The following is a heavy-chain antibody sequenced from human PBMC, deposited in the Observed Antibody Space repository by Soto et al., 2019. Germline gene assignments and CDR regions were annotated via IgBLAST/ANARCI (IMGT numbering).Heavy chain of an antibody. D-gene: IGHD2-2*01. V-gene: IGHV1-18*01. CDR1: GYTFTSFG. CDR2: INPNNGDT. Sequence: QVQLVQSGAEVKKPGASVKVSCKASGYTFTSFGISWVRQAPGQGLEWMGWINPNNGDTNYIQKFQGRVTMTTDTPTSTVHMEMRSLRSDATAVYYCARDRSTNDYWGQGTLVTVSS. J-gene: IGHJ4*02. CDR3: ARDRSTNDY.